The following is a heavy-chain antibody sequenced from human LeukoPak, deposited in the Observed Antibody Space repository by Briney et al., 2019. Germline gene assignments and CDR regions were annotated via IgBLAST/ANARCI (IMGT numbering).Heavy chain of an antibody. D-gene: IGHD2-2*01. CDR2: INAGNGNT. Sequence: ASVKVSCKASGYTFTTYAMHWVRQAPGQRLEWMGWINAGNGNTKYSQKFQGRVTVTRDTSASTAYMELSSLRSEDTAVYYCAGGGVCSSTSCHPRYYYYMDVWGKGTTVTVSS. V-gene: IGHV1-3*01. CDR1: GYTFTTYA. J-gene: IGHJ6*03. CDR3: AGGGVCSSTSCHPRYYYYMDV.